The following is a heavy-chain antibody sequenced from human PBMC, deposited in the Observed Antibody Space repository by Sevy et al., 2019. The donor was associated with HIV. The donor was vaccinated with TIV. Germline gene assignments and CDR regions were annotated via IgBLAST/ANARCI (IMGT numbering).Heavy chain of an antibody. CDR3: ARDLEFYDYGDYGPAFMHDW. J-gene: IGHJ4*02. CDR2: IWFDESNT. Sequence: GGSLRLSCAASGFTFSTYGMHWVRQAPGKGLEWVAVIWFDESNTYYADSVKGRFTISRDIAKNTLHLQMNSLRAEDTAVYYCARDLEFYDYGDYGPAFMHDWWGEGTLVTASS. D-gene: IGHD4-17*01. V-gene: IGHV3-33*01. CDR1: GFTFSTYG.